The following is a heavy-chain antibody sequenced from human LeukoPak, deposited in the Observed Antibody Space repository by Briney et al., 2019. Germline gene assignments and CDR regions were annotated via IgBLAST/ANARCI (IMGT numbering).Heavy chain of an antibody. J-gene: IGHJ4*02. CDR2: IYYSGST. V-gene: IGHV4-59*01. CDR3: AGGPVYGDYPIDD. Sequence: SETLSLTCTVSGGSFSSYYWSWIRQPPGKGLEWVGYIYYSGSTNYNPSLKSRVTISVYTSKNQFSLKLSSVTAADTAVYYGAGGPVYGDYPIDDWGQGTLVTVSS. D-gene: IGHD4-17*01. CDR1: GGSFSSYY.